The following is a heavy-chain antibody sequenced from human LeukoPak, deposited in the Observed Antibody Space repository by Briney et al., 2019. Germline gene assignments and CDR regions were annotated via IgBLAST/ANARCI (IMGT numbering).Heavy chain of an antibody. V-gene: IGHV1-2*02. Sequence: ASVKVSCKASGYTFTGYYMHWVRQAPGQGLEWMGWINPNSGGTNYAQKFQGRVTMTRDTSISTAYMELSRLRSDDTAVYYCAGYDSSGYYYVAFDIWGQGTMVTVSS. CDR1: GYTFTGYY. J-gene: IGHJ3*02. CDR2: INPNSGGT. D-gene: IGHD3-22*01. CDR3: AGYDSSGYYYVAFDI.